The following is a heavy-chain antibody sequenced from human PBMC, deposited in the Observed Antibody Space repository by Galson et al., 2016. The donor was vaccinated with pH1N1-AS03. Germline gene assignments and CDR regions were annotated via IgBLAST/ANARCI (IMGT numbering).Heavy chain of an antibody. D-gene: IGHD4-17*01. CDR2: TYLRSTWYH. J-gene: IGHJ6*02. CDR3: VRDIYGDPLGE. Sequence: CAISGDSVLSDSAAWNWVRQSPSRGLEWLGRTYLRSTWYHDYAESMKSRIIINADTSKNQFSLQLNSVTPEDTAVYYCVRDIYGDPLGEWGRGTAVTVSS. CDR1: GDSVLSDSAA. V-gene: IGHV6-1*01.